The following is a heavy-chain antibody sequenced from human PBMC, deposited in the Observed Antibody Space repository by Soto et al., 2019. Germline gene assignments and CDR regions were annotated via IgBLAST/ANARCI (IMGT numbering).Heavy chain of an antibody. CDR1: GFPFSSFS. CDR3: ARPRGPRGYDLIDY. D-gene: IGHD5-12*01. CDR2: ISPGGNSV. J-gene: IGHJ4*02. Sequence: EVQVVESGGGLVKPGGSLRLACAASGFPFSSFSWNWVRQAPGKGVEWVSSISPGGNSVYYADSVKGRFTISRDNAKNSLYLQMNNLRAEDAAVYYCARPRGPRGYDLIDYWGQGTLVTVSS. V-gene: IGHV3-21*02.